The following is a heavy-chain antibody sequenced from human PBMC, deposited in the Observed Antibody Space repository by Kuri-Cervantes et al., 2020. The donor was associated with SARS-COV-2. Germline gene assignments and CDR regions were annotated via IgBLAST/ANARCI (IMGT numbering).Heavy chain of an antibody. J-gene: IGHJ6*01. CDR1: GGSITFGYYY. CDR3: ARDSGGPCYSGYGCYYYYGLDV. Sequence: SETLSLTCTVSGGSITFGYYYWSWIRQPPGKGLEWIGYISYSGSTYYNPSLKSRLTISADMSKNQFSLKLTSVTAADSAVYYCARDSGGPCYSGYGCYYYYGLDVWGRGTTVTCSS. CDR2: ISYSGST. D-gene: IGHD2-21*01. V-gene: IGHV4-30-4*01.